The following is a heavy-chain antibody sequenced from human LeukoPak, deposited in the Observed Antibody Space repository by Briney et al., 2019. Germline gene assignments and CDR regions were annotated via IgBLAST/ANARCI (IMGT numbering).Heavy chain of an antibody. CDR3: ARDSIGENGDNWFDP. V-gene: IGHV1-2*02. J-gene: IGHJ5*02. Sequence: ASVKVSCKASGYTFTSYDINWVRQATGQGLEWMGWINPNYGGTNYAQKFQGRVTMTRDTSISAAYLELSRLRSDDTAVYYCARDSIGENGDNWFDPWGQGTLVTVSS. D-gene: IGHD3-10*01. CDR1: GYTFTSYD. CDR2: INPNYGGT.